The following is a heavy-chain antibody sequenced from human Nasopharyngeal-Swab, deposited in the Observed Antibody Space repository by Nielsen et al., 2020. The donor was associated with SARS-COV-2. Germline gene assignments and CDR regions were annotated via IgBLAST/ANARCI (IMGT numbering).Heavy chain of an antibody. CDR1: GGSISSSSYY. CDR3: ARRVRYFDWSILPGDAFDI. J-gene: IGHJ3*02. D-gene: IGHD3-9*01. V-gene: IGHV4-39*07. CDR2: IYYSGST. Sequence: SETLSLTCTVSGGSISSSSYYWGWIRQPPGKGLEWIGSIYYSGSTYYNPSLKSRVTISVDTSKNQFSLKLSSVTAADTAVYYCARRVRYFDWSILPGDAFDIWGQGTMVTVSS.